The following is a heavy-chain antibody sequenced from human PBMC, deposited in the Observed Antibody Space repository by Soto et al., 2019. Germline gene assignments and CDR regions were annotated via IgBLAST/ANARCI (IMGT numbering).Heavy chain of an antibody. CDR3: ARDNWGRGEV. CDR2: IKYDGSIT. J-gene: IGHJ6*04. CDR1: GFTFSNSW. V-gene: IGHV3-74*01. D-gene: IGHD7-27*01. Sequence: EVQLVESGGGLVQPGGSLRLSCAASGFTFSNSWMHWVRQVPGKGLVWVSRIKYDGSITEYADSVKGRFTISRDNARTTLYLQLNSLGAEDTAVYYCARDNWGRGEVWGRGTTVTVSS.